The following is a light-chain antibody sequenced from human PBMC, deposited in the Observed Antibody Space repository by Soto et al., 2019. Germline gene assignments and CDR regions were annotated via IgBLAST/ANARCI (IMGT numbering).Light chain of an antibody. CDR3: QQYYSYPTT. CDR2: AAS. V-gene: IGKV1-8*01. CDR1: QGISSY. Sequence: AIRMTQSPSSFSASTGDRVTITCRASQGISSYLAWYQQKPGKAPKLLIYAASTLQSGVPSRFSGSGSGTDFTLTISCLQSEDFATYSCQQYYSYPTTFGQGTKV. J-gene: IGKJ1*01.